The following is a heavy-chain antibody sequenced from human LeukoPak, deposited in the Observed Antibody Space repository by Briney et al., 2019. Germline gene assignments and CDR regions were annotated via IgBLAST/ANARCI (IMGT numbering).Heavy chain of an antibody. Sequence: PSETLSLTCAVYGGSFSGYYWSWIRQPPGKGLEWIGYIYYSGSTNYNPSLKSRVTISVDTSKNQFSLKLSSVTAADTAVYYCARPNHYYDSSGYLRNWYFDLWGRGTLVTVSS. J-gene: IGHJ2*01. CDR3: ARPNHYYDSSGYLRNWYFDL. V-gene: IGHV4-59*01. D-gene: IGHD3-22*01. CDR1: GGSFSGYY. CDR2: IYYSGST.